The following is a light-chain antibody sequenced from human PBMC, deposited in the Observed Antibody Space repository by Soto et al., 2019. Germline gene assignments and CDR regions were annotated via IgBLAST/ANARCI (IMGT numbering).Light chain of an antibody. CDR2: EVS. Sequence: QSALTQPASVSGSPGQSITISCTRTSSDVGGYNYVYWYQQHPGKAPKLMIYEVSNRPTGDSNRFSGSESGNTASLNISGLQAEDEADYYCSSYTSSSIVYVFGTGTKLTVL. CDR3: SSYTSSSIVYV. CDR1: SSDVGGYNY. V-gene: IGLV2-14*01. J-gene: IGLJ1*01.